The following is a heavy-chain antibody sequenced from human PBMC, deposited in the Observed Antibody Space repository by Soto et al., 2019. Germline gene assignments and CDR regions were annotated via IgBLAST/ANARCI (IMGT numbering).Heavy chain of an antibody. D-gene: IGHD6-19*01. CDR1: GFTFSSYA. Sequence: GGSLRLSCEASGFTFSSYAMNWVRQAPGKGLEWVSGISGSGGSTYYADPVKGRFTISRDNSKNTLYLQMNSLRAEDTAVYYCAKRAVSGWYYYYMDVWGKGTTVTVPS. CDR3: AKRAVSGWYYYYMDV. CDR2: ISGSGGST. J-gene: IGHJ6*03. V-gene: IGHV3-23*01.